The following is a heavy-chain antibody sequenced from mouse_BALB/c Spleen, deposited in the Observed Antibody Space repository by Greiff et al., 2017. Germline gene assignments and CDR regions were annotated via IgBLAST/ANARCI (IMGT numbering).Heavy chain of an antibody. V-gene: IGHV14-3*02. CDR1: GFNIKDTY. CDR2: IDPANGNT. J-gene: IGHJ4*01. D-gene: IGHD4-1*01. CDR3: AKTGYYYAMDY. Sequence: EVQLQESGAELVKPGASVKLSCTASGFNIKDTYMHWVKQRPEQGLEWIGRIDPANGNTKYDPKFQGKATITADTSSNTAYLQLSSLTSEDTAVYYCAKTGYYYAMDYWGQGTSVTVSS.